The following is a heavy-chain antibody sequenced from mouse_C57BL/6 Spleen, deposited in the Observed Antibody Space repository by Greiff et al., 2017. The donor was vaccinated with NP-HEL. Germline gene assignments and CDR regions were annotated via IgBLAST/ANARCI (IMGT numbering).Heavy chain of an antibody. CDR3: ARKRGY. CDR2: IDPSDSYT. CDR1: GSTFTSYW. V-gene: IGHV1-50*01. J-gene: IGHJ2*01. Sequence: VQLQQPGAELVKPGASVKLSCKASGSTFTSYWMQWVKQRPGQGLEWIGEIDPSDSYTNYNQKFKGKATLTVDTSSSTAYMQLSSLTSEDSAVYYCARKRGYWGQGTTLTVSS.